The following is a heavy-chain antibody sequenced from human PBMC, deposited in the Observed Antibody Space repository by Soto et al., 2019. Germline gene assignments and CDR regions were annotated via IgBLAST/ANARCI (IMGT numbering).Heavy chain of an antibody. J-gene: IGHJ4*02. V-gene: IGHV1-69*05. Sequence: SVKVSCKASGGTFSSYAISWVRQAPGQGLEWMGGIIPIFSTPNYAQKFQGGVTMTRSTSISTAYMELSSLRSEDTAVYYCARGGYYYDSSAYYRPFDYWGQGTLVAVSS. D-gene: IGHD3-22*01. CDR1: GGTFSSYA. CDR2: IIPIFSTP. CDR3: ARGGYYYDSSAYYRPFDY.